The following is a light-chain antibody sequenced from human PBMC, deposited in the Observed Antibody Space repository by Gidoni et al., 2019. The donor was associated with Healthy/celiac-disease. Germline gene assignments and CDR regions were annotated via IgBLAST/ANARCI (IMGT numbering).Light chain of an antibody. CDR1: SSNIGSNT. Sequence: QSVLTQPPSASGTPGQRVTISCSGSSSNIGSNTVNWYQQLPGTAPKLLIYRNNQRPSGFPDRFSGSKSGTSAPLAISGLQSEDGVDYYCAAWDDSPVVFGGGTKLTVL. V-gene: IGLV1-44*01. J-gene: IGLJ2*01. CDR2: RNN. CDR3: AAWDDSPVV.